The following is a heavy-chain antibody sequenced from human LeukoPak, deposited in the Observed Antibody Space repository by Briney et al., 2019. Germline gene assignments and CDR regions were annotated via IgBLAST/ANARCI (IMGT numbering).Heavy chain of an antibody. CDR2: INHSGST. CDR1: GGSFSGYY. J-gene: IGHJ4*02. CDR3: ARVRGLGSDY. V-gene: IGHV4-34*01. D-gene: IGHD3-10*01. Sequence: PSETLSLTCAVHGGSFSGYYWSCIRQPPGKGLGWSGEINHSGSTNYKPSLKSRVTISIDTSTNQFSLNLSSVTSADTAVYYCARVRGLGSDYWGQGTLVTASS.